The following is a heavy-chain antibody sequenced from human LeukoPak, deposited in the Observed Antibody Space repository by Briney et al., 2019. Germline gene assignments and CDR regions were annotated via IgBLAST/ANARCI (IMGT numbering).Heavy chain of an antibody. Sequence: GGSLRLSCAASGFTVSSNYMSWVRQPPGKGLEWVSVIYSGGSTNHADSVKGRFTISRDNSKNTVYLQMNSLRAEDTAVYYCASVTGGDYFDYWGQGTLVTVSS. CDR3: ASVTGGDYFDY. D-gene: IGHD3-16*01. J-gene: IGHJ4*02. V-gene: IGHV3-66*01. CDR1: GFTVSSNY. CDR2: IYSGGST.